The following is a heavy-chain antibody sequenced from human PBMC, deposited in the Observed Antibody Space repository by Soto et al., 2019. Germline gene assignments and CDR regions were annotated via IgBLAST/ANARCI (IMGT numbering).Heavy chain of an antibody. J-gene: IGHJ6*02. CDR1: GGSISSSNW. D-gene: IGHD2-2*01. V-gene: IGHV4-4*02. CDR2: IYHSGST. Sequence: SETLSLTCAVSGGSISSSNWWRWVRQPPGKGLEWIGEIYHSGSTNYNPSLKSRVTISVDKSKNQFSLKLSSVTAADTAVYYCASRYCISTSCYVGYYGMDVWGQGTTVTVSS. CDR3: ASRYCISTSCYVGYYGMDV.